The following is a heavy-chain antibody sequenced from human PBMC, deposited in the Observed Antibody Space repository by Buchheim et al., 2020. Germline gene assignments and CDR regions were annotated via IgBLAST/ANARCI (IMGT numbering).Heavy chain of an antibody. CDR1: GFSLSTSGVG. Sequence: QITLKESGPTLVKPTQTLTLTCTFSGFSLSTSGVGVGWIRQPPGKALERLALIYWDDDKRYSPSLKSRLTITKDTSKNQVVLTMTNMDPVDTATYYCAHRTSEYYYDSSGYSGGFGYWGQGTL. V-gene: IGHV2-5*02. D-gene: IGHD3-22*01. CDR2: IYWDDDK. J-gene: IGHJ4*02. CDR3: AHRTSEYYYDSSGYSGGFGY.